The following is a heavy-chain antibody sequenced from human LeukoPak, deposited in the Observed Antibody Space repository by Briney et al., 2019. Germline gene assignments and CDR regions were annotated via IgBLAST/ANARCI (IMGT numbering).Heavy chain of an antibody. D-gene: IGHD2-15*01. CDR3: ARCAVETEDDYFDY. J-gene: IGHJ4*02. CDR2: INAGNGNT. Sequence: ASVKVSCKASGYTFTSYAMHWVRQAPGQRLEWMGWINAGNGNTKYSQKFQGRVTITRDTSASTAYMELSSLRSEDTAVYYCARCAVETEDDYFDYWGQGTLVTVSS. V-gene: IGHV1-3*01. CDR1: GYTFTSYA.